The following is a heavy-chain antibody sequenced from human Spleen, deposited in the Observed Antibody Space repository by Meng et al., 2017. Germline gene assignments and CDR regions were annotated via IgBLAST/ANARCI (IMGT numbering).Heavy chain of an antibody. CDR2: INHSGST. V-gene: IGHV4-34*01. CDR1: GGSFSDYH. CDR3: ARGPTTMAHDFDY. Sequence: GSLRLSCVVSGGSFSDYHWSWIRQPPGKGLEWIGEINHSGSTNYNPSLESRATISVDTSQNNLSLKLSSVTAADSAVYYCARGPTTMAHDFDYWGQGTLVTVSS. J-gene: IGHJ4*02. D-gene: IGHD4-11*01.